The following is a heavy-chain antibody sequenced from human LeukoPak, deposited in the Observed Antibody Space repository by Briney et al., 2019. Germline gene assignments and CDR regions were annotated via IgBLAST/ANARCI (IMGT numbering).Heavy chain of an antibody. V-gene: IGHV4-34*01. J-gene: IGHJ3*02. CDR1: GGSFSGYY. CDR2: INHGGST. D-gene: IGHD6-19*01. Sequence: PSETLSLTCAVYGGSFSGYYWSWIRQPPGKGLEWIGEINHGGSTNYNPSLKSRVTISVDTSKNQFSLKLSSVTAADTAVYYCARSSIAVAGTENAFDIWGQGTMVTVSS. CDR3: ARSSIAVAGTENAFDI.